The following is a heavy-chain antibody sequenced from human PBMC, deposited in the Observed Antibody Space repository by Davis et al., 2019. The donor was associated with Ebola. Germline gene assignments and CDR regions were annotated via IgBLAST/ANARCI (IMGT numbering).Heavy chain of an antibody. CDR1: GFTFSSYS. CDR3: ARDVAGRAGY. J-gene: IGHJ4*02. Sequence: GESLKISCAASGFTFSSYSMIWVRQAPGKGLEWVSSISSTSSYIYYADSVKGRFTLSRDNAKNSLYLQMNSLRADDTAVYYCARDVAGRAGYWGQGTLVTVSS. CDR2: ISSTSSYI. D-gene: IGHD1-14*01. V-gene: IGHV3-21*01.